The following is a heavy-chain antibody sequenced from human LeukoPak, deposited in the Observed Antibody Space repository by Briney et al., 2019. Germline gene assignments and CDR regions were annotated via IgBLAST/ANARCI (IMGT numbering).Heavy chain of an antibody. CDR1: GYTFTGHY. CDR3: ARGSSSPVPNLDY. Sequence: ASVKVSCKASGYTFTGHYIHWVRQAPGQGLEWVGWINPNNGGTSYAQRFQGRVTMTRDTSITTAYMELPTLTSDDTAIFYCARGSSSPVPNLDYWGQGTLVTVSS. J-gene: IGHJ4*02. V-gene: IGHV1-2*02. CDR2: INPNNGGT. D-gene: IGHD6-13*01.